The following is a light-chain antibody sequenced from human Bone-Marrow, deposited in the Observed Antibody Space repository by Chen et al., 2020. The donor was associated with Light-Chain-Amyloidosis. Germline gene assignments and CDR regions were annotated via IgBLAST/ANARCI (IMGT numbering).Light chain of an antibody. V-gene: IGLV1-47*01. CDR3: AAWDDTLSGPV. J-gene: IGLJ3*02. Sequence: QSVLTQPPSASGTPGQRVTISCSGGSSNIGSNYVYWYQQLPGTAPQLLIYKNNQWPSGVPDRFSGSKSGTSASLAISGVRSEDEADYHCAAWDDTLSGPVFGGGTKVTVL. CDR2: KNN. CDR1: SSNIGSNY.